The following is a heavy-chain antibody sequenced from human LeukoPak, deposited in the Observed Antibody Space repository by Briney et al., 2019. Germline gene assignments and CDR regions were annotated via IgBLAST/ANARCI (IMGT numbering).Heavy chain of an antibody. CDR3: AKVPYSDYGSGRPPFMDV. V-gene: IGHV3-23*01. Sequence: GGSLRLSCAASGFTFSNFAMSWVRQAPGKGLEWISTISDSGGATYYAASVKGRFTISRDNSKNPLYLQMNRLRAEDTAIHYCAKVPYSDYGSGRPPFMDVWGQGATGAVSS. CDR2: ISDSGGAT. D-gene: IGHD3-10*01. CDR1: GFTFSNFA. J-gene: IGHJ6*02.